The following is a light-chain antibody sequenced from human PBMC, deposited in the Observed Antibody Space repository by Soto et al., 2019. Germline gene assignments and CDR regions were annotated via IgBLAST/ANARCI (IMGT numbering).Light chain of an antibody. V-gene: IGKV3-15*01. Sequence: EIVMTQSPATLSVSRGETATLSCRASQSVSYNLAWYQQKPGQGPRLLIYGAFTRATGIPARFSGSGSGTEFTLTISSLQSEDYAVYYCQQYKNWPPLTFGGGTKVEIK. CDR1: QSVSYN. CDR3: QQYKNWPPLT. J-gene: IGKJ4*01. CDR2: GAF.